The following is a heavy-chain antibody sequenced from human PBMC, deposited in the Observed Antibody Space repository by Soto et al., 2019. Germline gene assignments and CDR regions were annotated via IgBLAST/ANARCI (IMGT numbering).Heavy chain of an antibody. CDR1: GFTFSSYA. CDR3: AKDGTGYWYFDL. CDR2: ISGRGGST. J-gene: IGHJ2*01. D-gene: IGHD2-8*02. Sequence: PGGSLRLSCAASGFTFSSYAMSWVRQAPGKGLEWVSAISGRGGSTYYADSVKGRFTISSDNSKNPLYLQMHRRRAEDTAVYYCAKDGTGYWYFDLWGRGTLVTVPS. V-gene: IGHV3-23*01.